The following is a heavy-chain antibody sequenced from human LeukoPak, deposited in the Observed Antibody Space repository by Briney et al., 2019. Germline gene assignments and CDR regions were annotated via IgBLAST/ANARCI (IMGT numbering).Heavy chain of an antibody. CDR1: GFTFSNYD. D-gene: IGHD2-21*02. J-gene: IGHJ3*02. V-gene: IGHV3-23*01. Sequence: GGSLRLSCAASGFTFSNYDMNWVRQAPGKGLEWVSAIRGSGGGTYYADSVKGRFTISRDNSKNTLYLQMNSLRDEDTALYYCARENIVVVTAIRDAFDIWGQGTMVTVSS. CDR3: ARENIVVVTAIRDAFDI. CDR2: IRGSGGGT.